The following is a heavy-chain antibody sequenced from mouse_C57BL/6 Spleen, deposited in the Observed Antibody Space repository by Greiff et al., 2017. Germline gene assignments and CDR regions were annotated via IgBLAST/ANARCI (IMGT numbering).Heavy chain of an antibody. CDR2: IYPGSGNT. Sequence: QVQLQQSGAELVRPGASVKLSCKASGYTFTDYYINWVKQRPGQGLEWIARIYPGSGNTYYNEKFKGKATLTAEKSSSTAYMQLSSLTSEDSAVYFCARNGYDVGRFAYWGQGTLVTVSA. CDR1: GYTFTDYY. V-gene: IGHV1-76*01. D-gene: IGHD2-2*01. J-gene: IGHJ3*01. CDR3: ARNGYDVGRFAY.